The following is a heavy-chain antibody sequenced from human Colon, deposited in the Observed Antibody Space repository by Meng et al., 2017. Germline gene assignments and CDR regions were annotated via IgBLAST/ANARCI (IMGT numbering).Heavy chain of an antibody. CDR2: INTGNGNT. J-gene: IGHJ4*02. V-gene: IGHV1-3*04. CDR1: GYNLISTS. Sequence: QVQLVQSGAEVREPGASVKVSCKASGYNLISTSMSWVRQAPGQGLDWMGWINTGNGNTKLSQTFQDRVIITRDASANTVFLEVSSLRSEDTAVYYCARAGPFYDSLGYVYYYDFWGQGTLVTVSS. D-gene: IGHD3-22*01. CDR3: ARAGPFYDSLGYVYYYDF.